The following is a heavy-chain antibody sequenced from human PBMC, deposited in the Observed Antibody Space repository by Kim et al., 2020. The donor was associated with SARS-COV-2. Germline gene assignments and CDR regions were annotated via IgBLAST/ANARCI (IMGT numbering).Heavy chain of an antibody. D-gene: IGHD3-3*01. CDR1: GYTFTSYG. CDR3: ARGRAAGYYDFWSGYPSYYYMDV. Sequence: ASVKVSCKASGYTFTSYGISWVRQAPGQGLEWMGWISAYNCNTNYAQKLQGRVTMTTDTSTSTAYMELRSLRSDDTAVYYCARGRAAGYYDFWSGYPSYYYMDVWGKGTTVTVSS. V-gene: IGHV1-18*01. J-gene: IGHJ6*03. CDR2: ISAYNCNT.